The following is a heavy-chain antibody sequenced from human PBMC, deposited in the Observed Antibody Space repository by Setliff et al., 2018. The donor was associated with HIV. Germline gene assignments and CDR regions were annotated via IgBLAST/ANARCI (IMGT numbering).Heavy chain of an antibody. CDR1: GGSISSSSYY. CDR3: ARQRDFDWLLQNYYYMDV. J-gene: IGHJ6*03. Sequence: SETLSLTCTVSGGSISSSSYYWGWIRQPPGKGLEWIGSIFYSGSTYYNPSLKSRVTISVDASKNQFSLKMSSVTAADTAVYYCARQRDFDWLLQNYYYMDVWGKGATVTVSS. D-gene: IGHD3-9*01. CDR2: IFYSGST. V-gene: IGHV4-39*01.